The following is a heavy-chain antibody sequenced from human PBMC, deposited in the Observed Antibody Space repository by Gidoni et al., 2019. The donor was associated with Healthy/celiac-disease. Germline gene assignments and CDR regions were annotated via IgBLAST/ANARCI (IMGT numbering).Heavy chain of an antibody. V-gene: IGHV1-18*01. J-gene: IGHJ4*02. D-gene: IGHD3-16*01. Sequence: QVQLVQSGAEVKKPGASVKVSCKASGYTFTSYGISWVRQAPGQGLEWMGWISAYNGNTNDAQKLQGRVTMTTDTSTSTAYMELRSLRSDDTAVYYCARDLKYYDYVWGSPPFDYWGQGTLVTVSS. CDR3: ARDLKYYDYVWGSPPFDY. CDR1: GYTFTSYG. CDR2: ISAYNGNT.